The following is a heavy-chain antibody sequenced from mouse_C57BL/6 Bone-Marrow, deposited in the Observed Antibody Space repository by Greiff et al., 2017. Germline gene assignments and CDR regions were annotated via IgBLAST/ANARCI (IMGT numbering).Heavy chain of an antibody. J-gene: IGHJ4*01. CDR1: GYTFTSYW. CDR2: IDPSDSYT. Sequence: VQLQQPGAELVKPGASVKLSCKASGYTFTSYWMQWVKQRPGQGLEWIGEIDPSDSYTNYNQKFKGKATLAVDTSSSTAYMQLSSLTSADSAVYYCARKGAMDYWGQGTSVTVSS. V-gene: IGHV1-50*01. CDR3: ARKGAMDY.